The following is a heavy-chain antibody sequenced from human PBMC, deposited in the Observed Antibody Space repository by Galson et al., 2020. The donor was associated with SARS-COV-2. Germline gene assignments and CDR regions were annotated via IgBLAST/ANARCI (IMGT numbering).Heavy chain of an antibody. J-gene: IGHJ4*02. V-gene: IGHV3-30-3*01. CDR2: ISYDGSNK. CDR1: GFTFSSYA. CDR3: SVDLGGSCAFDY. Sequence: GESLKISCAASGFTFSSYAMHWVRQAPGKGLEWVAVISYDGSNKYYADSVKGRFTISRDNSKNTLYLQMNSLRAEDTAVYYSSVDLGGSCAFDYWGQGTLVTVSS. D-gene: IGHD2-15*01.